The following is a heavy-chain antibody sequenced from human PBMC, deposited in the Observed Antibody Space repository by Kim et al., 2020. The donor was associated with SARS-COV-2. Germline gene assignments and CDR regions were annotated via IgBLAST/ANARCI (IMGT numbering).Heavy chain of an antibody. J-gene: IGHJ4*02. CDR1: GFTFSSYG. Sequence: GGSLRLSCAASGFTFSSYGMHWVRQAPGKGLEWVAVISYDGSNKYYADSAKGRFTISRDNSKNTLYLQMNSLRAEDTAVYYCAKGPLAMVRAPYYFDYWGQGTLVTVSS. V-gene: IGHV3-30*18. CDR2: ISYDGSNK. D-gene: IGHD3-10*01. CDR3: AKGPLAMVRAPYYFDY.